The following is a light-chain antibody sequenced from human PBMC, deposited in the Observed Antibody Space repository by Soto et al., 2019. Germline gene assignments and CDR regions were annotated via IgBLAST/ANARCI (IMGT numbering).Light chain of an antibody. Sequence: DIQMTQSPSTLSASVGDRVTITCRASQSISSWLAWYQQKPGKAPKLLIYKASSLESGVPSRFSGSGSGTEFTLTISSLQPDGFATYYCQQYNSYQGTFGQGTKVEIK. J-gene: IGKJ1*01. CDR1: QSISSW. CDR2: KAS. CDR3: QQYNSYQGT. V-gene: IGKV1-5*03.